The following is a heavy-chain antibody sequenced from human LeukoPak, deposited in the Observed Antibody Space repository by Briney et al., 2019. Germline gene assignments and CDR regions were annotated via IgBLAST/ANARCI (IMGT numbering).Heavy chain of an antibody. CDR3: AKRLRFLEWLLYPNTDYYYYGMDV. CDR2: ISGSGGST. Sequence: GGSLRLSCAASGFTFSSYAMSWVRQAPGKGLEWVSAISGSGGSTYYADSVKGRFTISRDNSKNTLYLQMNSLRAEDTAVYYCAKRLRFLEWLLYPNTDYYYYGMDVWGQGTTVTVSS. J-gene: IGHJ6*02. CDR1: GFTFSSYA. D-gene: IGHD3-3*01. V-gene: IGHV3-23*01.